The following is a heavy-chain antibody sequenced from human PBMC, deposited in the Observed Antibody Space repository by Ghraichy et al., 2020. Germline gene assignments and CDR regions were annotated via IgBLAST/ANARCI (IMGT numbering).Heavy chain of an antibody. CDR1: GFTVSSNY. V-gene: IGHV3-53*01. Sequence: GESLNISCAASGFTVSSNYMSWVRQAPGKGLEWVSVIYSGGSTYYADSVKGRFTISRDNSKNTLYLQMNSLRAEDTAVYYCARDSARYCSSTSCAYHRGTDYWGQGTLVTVSS. CDR3: ARDSARYCSSTSCAYHRGTDY. CDR2: IYSGGST. D-gene: IGHD2-2*01. J-gene: IGHJ4*02.